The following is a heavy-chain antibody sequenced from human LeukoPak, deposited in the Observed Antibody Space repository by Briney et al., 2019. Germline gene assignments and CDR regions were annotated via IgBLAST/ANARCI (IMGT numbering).Heavy chain of an antibody. CDR3: ARGADSSGYYSIFYFDY. CDR1: GGSISSYY. V-gene: IGHV4-59*01. Sequence: PSETLSLTCTVSGGSISSYYWNWIRQPPGKGLEWIGYIYYSGSTNYNPSLKSRVTISVDTSKNQFSLKLSSVTAADAAVYYCARGADSSGYYSIFYFDYWGQGTLVTVSS. J-gene: IGHJ4*02. CDR2: IYYSGST. D-gene: IGHD3-22*01.